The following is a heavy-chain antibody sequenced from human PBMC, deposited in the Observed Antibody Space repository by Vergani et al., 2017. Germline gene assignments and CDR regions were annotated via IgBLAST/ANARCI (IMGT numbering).Heavy chain of an antibody. Sequence: EVQLLESGGGLVKPGESLRLSCAASGFNFSSYTINWVRQAPGKGLEWVSSLSSSSRYIFYADSVRGRFTVSRDNAKNSLFLQMNSLRDEDTAMYYCAKVGVARVDGFYFDHWGLGTLVTVSS. V-gene: IGHV3-21*01. J-gene: IGHJ4*02. CDR1: GFNFSSYT. CDR3: AKVGVARVDGFYFDH. CDR2: LSSSSRYI. D-gene: IGHD3-3*01.